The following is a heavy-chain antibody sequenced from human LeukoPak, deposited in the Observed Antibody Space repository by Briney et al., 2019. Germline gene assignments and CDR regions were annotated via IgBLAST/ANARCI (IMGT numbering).Heavy chain of an antibody. CDR1: GYSLGKNYY. CDR3: ARYDSRGSAATRFDY. D-gene: IGHD1-26*01. V-gene: IGHV4-38-2*01. J-gene: IGHJ4*02. Sequence: SETLSLTCAVSGYSLGKNYYWGWIRQPPGKGLEWIGRIYGRGSTSYNPSLMNRVTMSVDTSKNHFSLKLTSVTAADTAVYYCARYDSRGSAATRFDYWGQGILVSISS. CDR2: IYGRGST.